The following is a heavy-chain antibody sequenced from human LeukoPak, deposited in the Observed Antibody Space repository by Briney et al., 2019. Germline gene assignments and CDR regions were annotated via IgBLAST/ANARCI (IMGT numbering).Heavy chain of an antibody. D-gene: IGHD3-3*01. J-gene: IGHJ4*02. V-gene: IGHV1-46*01. CDR1: GYTFTSYY. CDR2: INPSGGST. Sequence: ASVKVSSKASGYTFTSYYMHWVRQAPGQGLEWMGIINPSGGSTSYAQKFQGRVTMTRDTSTSTVYMELSSLRSEDTAVYYCARASRDFWSGYRSNYFDYWGQGTLVTVSS. CDR3: ARASRDFWSGYRSNYFDY.